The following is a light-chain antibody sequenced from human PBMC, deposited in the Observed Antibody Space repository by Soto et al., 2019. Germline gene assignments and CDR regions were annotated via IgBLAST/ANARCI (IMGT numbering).Light chain of an antibody. CDR1: QSVSTN. J-gene: IGKJ3*01. V-gene: IGKV3-15*01. Sequence: EIGMTQSPATLSVSPGERATLSCRASQSVSTNLAWYQHNPGQAPRLLIYGASTRATGIPARFSGSGSGTEFTLTISSLQSEDFAFYYCHRYSNWPRGSFGPGTNVDIK. CDR2: GAS. CDR3: HRYSNWPRGS.